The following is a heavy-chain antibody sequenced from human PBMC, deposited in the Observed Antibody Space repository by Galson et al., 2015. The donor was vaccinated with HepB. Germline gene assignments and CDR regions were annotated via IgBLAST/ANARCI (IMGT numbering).Heavy chain of an antibody. J-gene: IGHJ4*02. CDR1: GYTFTSYG. D-gene: IGHD2-15*01. V-gene: IGHV1-18*04. CDR2: ISAHNGNT. Sequence: QSGAEVKKPGASVKVSCKASGYTFTSYGISWVRQAPGQGLEWMGWISAHNGNTNYAQKLQGRVTMTTDTSTSTTYMELRSLRSDDTAVYYCNADRVVVVVGAPEDRDYWGQGTLVTVSS. CDR3: NADRVVVVVGAPEDRDY.